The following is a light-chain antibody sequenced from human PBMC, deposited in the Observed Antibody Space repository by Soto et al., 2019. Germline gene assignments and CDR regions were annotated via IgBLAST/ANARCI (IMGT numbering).Light chain of an antibody. V-gene: IGKV1-5*01. Sequence: DIQMTESPSTLSASVGERVTSSCRASQSISSWLAWYQQKPGKAPKLLIYDASSLESGVPSRFSGSGSGTEFTLTISSLQPDDFATYYCQQYNSWTFGQGTKVDI. J-gene: IGKJ1*01. CDR2: DAS. CDR1: QSISSW. CDR3: QQYNSWT.